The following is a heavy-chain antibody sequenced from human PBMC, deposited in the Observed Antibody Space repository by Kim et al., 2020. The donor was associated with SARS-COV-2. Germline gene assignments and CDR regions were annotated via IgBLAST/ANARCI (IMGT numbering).Heavy chain of an antibody. V-gene: IGHV3-30*18. CDR2: ITYDGFNK. CDR1: GFSFSDYD. D-gene: IGHD2-15*01. CDR3: ANTEYSGNCYGAFDY. Sequence: GGSLRLSCAASGFSFSDYDMSWVRQAPGKGLEWVASITYDGFNKYYADSVRGRFTISRDSYKNTLYLRMNGVRTEDTAVYFWANTEYSGNCYGAFDYWGQGTLVTVSS. J-gene: IGHJ4*02.